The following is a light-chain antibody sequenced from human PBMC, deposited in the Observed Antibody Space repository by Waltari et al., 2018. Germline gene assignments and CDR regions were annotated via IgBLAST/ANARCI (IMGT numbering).Light chain of an antibody. Sequence: EIVLTQSPGTLSLSQGAEAPLSCRASQSVSRSLTWYQQKPGQAPRLLIYDASSRATGIPDRFSGSGSGTDFSLTISRLQPEDFAVYYCQHYVRLPATFGQGTKVEIK. CDR3: QHYVRLPAT. V-gene: IGKV3-20*01. CDR2: DAS. CDR1: QSVSRS. J-gene: IGKJ1*01.